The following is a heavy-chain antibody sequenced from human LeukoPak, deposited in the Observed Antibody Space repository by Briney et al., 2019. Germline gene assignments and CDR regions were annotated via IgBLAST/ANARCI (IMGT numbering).Heavy chain of an antibody. D-gene: IGHD5-18*01. CDR2: ISGSGGPT. Sequence: GGSLRLSCAASGFTFSSYALTWVRQAPGKGLEWVSSISGSGGPTFYADSVKGRFTISRDNAKNSLYLQMNSLRAEDTAVYYCARGGAMVDYWGQGTLVTVSS. CDR3: ARGGAMVDY. V-gene: IGHV3-23*01. CDR1: GFTFSSYA. J-gene: IGHJ4*02.